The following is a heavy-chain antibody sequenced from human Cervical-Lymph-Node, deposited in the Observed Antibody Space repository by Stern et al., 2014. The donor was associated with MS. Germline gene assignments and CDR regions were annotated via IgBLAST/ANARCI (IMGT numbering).Heavy chain of an antibody. Sequence: EVQLVESGGGLVQPGRSLRLSCAASGFTFEDYAMHWVRQTPGKCLEWVSGISWNSGSVGYADSVKGRFTISRDNARNSLYLQMNSLRAEDTALYYCCLVLSYYCSGTSCYKGFQHWGQGTLVTVSS. D-gene: IGHD2-2*02. CDR1: GFTFEDYA. J-gene: IGHJ1*01. V-gene: IGHV3-9*01. CDR3: CLVLSYYCSGTSCYKGFQH. CDR2: ISWNSGSV.